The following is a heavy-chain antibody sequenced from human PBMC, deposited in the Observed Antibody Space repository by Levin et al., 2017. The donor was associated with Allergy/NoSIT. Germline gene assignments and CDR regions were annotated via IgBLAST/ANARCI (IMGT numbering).Heavy chain of an antibody. Sequence: GESLKISCKASGYTFTSYDINWVRQATGQGLEWMGWMNPNSSNTGYAQKFQGRVTMTRNTSISTAYMELSSLRSEDTAVYYCARGGVGYCSGNSCLNYWGQGTLVTVSS. CDR3: ARGGVGYCSGNSCLNY. CDR1: GYTFTSYD. D-gene: IGHD2-15*01. CDR2: MNPNSSNT. J-gene: IGHJ4*02. V-gene: IGHV1-8*01.